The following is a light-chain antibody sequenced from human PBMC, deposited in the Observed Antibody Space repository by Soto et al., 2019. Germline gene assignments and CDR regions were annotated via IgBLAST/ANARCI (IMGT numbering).Light chain of an antibody. CDR1: SSDVGGYSY. Sequence: QSALTQPASVSGSPGQWITISCTGTSSDVGGYSYVSWYQQHPGKAPKLLIYEVSNRPSGVSDRFSGSNSGNTASLAISGLQPEDEDDYYCSSYRNNILVLGTGTKVTVL. V-gene: IGLV2-14*01. CDR3: SSYRNNILV. CDR2: EVS. J-gene: IGLJ1*01.